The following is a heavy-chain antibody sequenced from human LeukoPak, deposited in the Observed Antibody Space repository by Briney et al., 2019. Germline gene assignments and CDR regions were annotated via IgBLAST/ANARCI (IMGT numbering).Heavy chain of an antibody. J-gene: IGHJ4*02. CDR1: GGSISGYY. V-gene: IGHV4-59*12. Sequence: SETLSLTCSVSGGSISGYYWSWIRQTPGKGLEWVGSISDSGTATYNPSLKSRVTLSVDTSKKQFSLKLSSVTAADTAVYYCARTPIYYYDNSGYYNWGQGTLVTVSS. D-gene: IGHD3-22*01. CDR2: ISDSGTA. CDR3: ARTPIYYYDNSGYYN.